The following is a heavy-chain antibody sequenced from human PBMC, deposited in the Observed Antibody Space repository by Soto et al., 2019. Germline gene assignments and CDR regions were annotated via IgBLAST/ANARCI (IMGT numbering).Heavy chain of an antibody. CDR2: IYPGDSDI. V-gene: IGHV5-51*01. D-gene: IGHD6-6*01. CDR1: GYSFSNYW. Sequence: GESLKISCKGSGYSFSNYWIGWVRQMPGKGLEWMGIIYPGDSDIKYSPSFQGQVTMSADKSINTAYLQWSSLEASDTAVYYCARHLLHGSSTIPDHFHIWGQGTMVTVS. J-gene: IGHJ3*02. CDR3: ARHLLHGSSTIPDHFHI.